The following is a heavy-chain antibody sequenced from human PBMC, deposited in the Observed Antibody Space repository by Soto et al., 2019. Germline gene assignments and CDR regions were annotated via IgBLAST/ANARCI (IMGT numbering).Heavy chain of an antibody. D-gene: IGHD3-9*01. CDR2: IYYSGST. Sequence: PSETLSLTCTVSGGSISSGNYYWSWIRQPPGKGLEWIGYIYYSGSTYYNPSLKSRVTISVDTSKNQFSLKLSSVTAADTAVYYCARRSSGRYFDWLNNWFDPWGQGTLVTVSS. J-gene: IGHJ5*02. V-gene: IGHV4-30-4*01. CDR3: ARRSSGRYFDWLNNWFDP. CDR1: GGSISSGNYY.